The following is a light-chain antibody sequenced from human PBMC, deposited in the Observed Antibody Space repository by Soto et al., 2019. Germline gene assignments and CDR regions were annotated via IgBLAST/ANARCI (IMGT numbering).Light chain of an antibody. CDR2: DVT. V-gene: IGLV2-14*01. CDR3: SSYTSFKTLV. J-gene: IGLJ1*01. Sequence: QAVLTQPASVSESPGQSVTMSCHGSSSDVGGYKYVSWYQQHPGKVPKLLIYDVTNRPSGVSNRFSGSKSGYTASLTISGLQSEDEADYYCSSYTSFKTLVFGTGTKVTVL. CDR1: SSDVGGYKY.